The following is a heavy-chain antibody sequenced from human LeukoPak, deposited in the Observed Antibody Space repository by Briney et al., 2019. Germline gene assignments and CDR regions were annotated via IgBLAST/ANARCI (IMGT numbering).Heavy chain of an antibody. CDR3: AGYDYVWGSYRQ. D-gene: IGHD3-16*02. CDR1: GFTFDDSA. J-gene: IGHJ4*02. Sequence: PGGSLRLSCAASGFTFDDSAMHWVRQAPGKGLEWVSGVSWNSGSIAYVDSVKGRFTISRDNAKNSLYLQMNSLRAEDTAVYYCAGYDYVWGSYRQWGQGTLVTVSS. V-gene: IGHV3-9*01. CDR2: VSWNSGSI.